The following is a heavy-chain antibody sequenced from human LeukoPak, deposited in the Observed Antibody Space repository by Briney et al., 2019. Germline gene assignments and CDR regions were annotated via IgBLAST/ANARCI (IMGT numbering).Heavy chain of an antibody. CDR2: IIPILGIA. CDR3: ARDLSSGYYYGY. V-gene: IGHV1-69*04. J-gene: IGHJ4*02. Sequence: SVKVSCKASGYTFTSYAISWVRQAPGQGLGWMGRIIPILGIANYAQKFQGRVTITADKSTSTAYMELSSLRSEDTAVYYCARDLSSGYYYGYWGQGTLVTVSS. CDR1: GYTFTSYA. D-gene: IGHD3-22*01.